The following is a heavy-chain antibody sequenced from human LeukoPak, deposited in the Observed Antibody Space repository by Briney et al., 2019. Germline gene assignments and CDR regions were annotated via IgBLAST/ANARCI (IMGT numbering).Heavy chain of an antibody. CDR2: TRYDGSNK. CDR3: AKDRIVGALW. D-gene: IGHD1-26*01. J-gene: IGHJ4*02. Sequence: GGCLILCCAVSGSTFSSYGMHWGRRAPAKGVEWVAFTRYDGSNKYYADSVKGRFTISRDNSKNTLDLQMNSLGAEDTAVYYCAKDRIVGALWWGQGTLVTVSS. CDR1: GSTFSSYG. V-gene: IGHV3-30*02.